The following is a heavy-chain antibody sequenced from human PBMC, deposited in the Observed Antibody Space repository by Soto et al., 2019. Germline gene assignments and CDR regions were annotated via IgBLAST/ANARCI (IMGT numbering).Heavy chain of an antibody. V-gene: IGHV4-34*01. J-gene: IGHJ5*02. CDR2: INHGGST. Sequence: KPSETLSLTCAVYGGSFSGYYWSWIRQPPGKGLEWIGEINHGGSTNYNPSLKSRVTISVDTSKNQFSLKLSSVTAADTAVYYCARWSSPYCSSTSCYFNWFDPWGQGTLVTVSS. CDR3: ARWSSPYCSSTSCYFNWFDP. D-gene: IGHD2-2*01. CDR1: GGSFSGYY.